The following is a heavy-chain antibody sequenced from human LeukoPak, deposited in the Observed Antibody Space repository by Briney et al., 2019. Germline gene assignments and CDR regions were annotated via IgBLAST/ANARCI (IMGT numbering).Heavy chain of an antibody. J-gene: IGHJ6*02. CDR2: ISSSSSYI. CDR1: GFTFSSNA. D-gene: IGHD2-2*01. V-gene: IGHV3-21*01. CDR3: ARVVVSAVRSSTSYYYYGMDV. Sequence: GGSLRLSCAASGFTFSSNAMHWVRQAPGKGLEWVSSISSSSSYIYYADSVKGRFTISRDNAKNSLYLQMNSLRAEDTAVYYCARVVVSAVRSSTSYYYYGMDVWGQGTTVTVSS.